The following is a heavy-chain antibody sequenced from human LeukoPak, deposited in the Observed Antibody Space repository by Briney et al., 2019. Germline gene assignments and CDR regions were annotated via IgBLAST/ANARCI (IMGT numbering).Heavy chain of an antibody. Sequence: PSETLSLTCAVYGGSFSGYYWSWIRQPPGKGLEWIGEINHSGSTNYNPSLKSRVTISVDTSKNQFSLKLSSVTAADTAVYYCARGRWDYVWGSYRPGDYWGQGTLVTVSS. V-gene: IGHV4-34*01. D-gene: IGHD3-16*02. CDR1: GGSFSGYY. CDR2: INHSGST. CDR3: ARGRWDYVWGSYRPGDY. J-gene: IGHJ4*02.